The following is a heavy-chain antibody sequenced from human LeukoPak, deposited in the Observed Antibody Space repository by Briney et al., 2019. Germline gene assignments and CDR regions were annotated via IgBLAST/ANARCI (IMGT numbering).Heavy chain of an antibody. V-gene: IGHV3-30-3*01. Sequence: QPGRPLRLSCAASGFTFSSYAMRWVRQAPGKGLEWVAVISYDGSNKYYADSVKGRFTISRDNSKNTLYLQMNSLRAEDTAVYYCAKGSFTTPDAFDIWGQGTMVTVSS. CDR3: AKGSFTTPDAFDI. D-gene: IGHD3-22*01. J-gene: IGHJ3*02. CDR2: ISYDGSNK. CDR1: GFTFSSYA.